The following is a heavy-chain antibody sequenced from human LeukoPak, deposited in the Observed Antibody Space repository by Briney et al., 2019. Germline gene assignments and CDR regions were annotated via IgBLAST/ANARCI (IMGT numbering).Heavy chain of an antibody. J-gene: IGHJ4*02. CDR1: GGSFSGYY. V-gene: IGHV4-34*01. Sequence: SETLSLTCVVNGGSFSGYYWSWIRQPPGKGLEWIGEIDQSGTTNYNPSLKSRVAISIDTSKKQFSLTLTSMTAADTAVYYCARVPHYYYGYGYFDTWGQGTRVTVSS. CDR2: IDQSGTT. D-gene: IGHD3-16*01. CDR3: ARVPHYYYGYGYFDT.